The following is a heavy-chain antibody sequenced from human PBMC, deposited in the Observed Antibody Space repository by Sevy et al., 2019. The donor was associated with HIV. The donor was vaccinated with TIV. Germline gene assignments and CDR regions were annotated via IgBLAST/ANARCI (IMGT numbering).Heavy chain of an antibody. Sequence: GGSLRLSCAASGFMFSSYEMNWVRRAPGKGLEWILYISSSSSTIYYADSVKGRFTISRDNAKNSLYLQMNSLRTDDTTVYYCARDLPPSATTVAHFDYWGPGTLVTVSS. CDR2: ISSSSSTI. CDR3: ARDLPPSATTVAHFDY. V-gene: IGHV3-48*03. J-gene: IGHJ4*02. D-gene: IGHD4-17*01. CDR1: GFMFSSYE.